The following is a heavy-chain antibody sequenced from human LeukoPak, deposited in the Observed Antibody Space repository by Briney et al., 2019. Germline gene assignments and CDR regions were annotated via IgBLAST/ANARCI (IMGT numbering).Heavy chain of an antibody. CDR1: GDTFTNYH. CDR3: ARVTGYYDSSGYYWDNWFDP. Sequence: GASVKVSCKASGDTFTNYHMHWVRQAPGQGLEWMGVINPSGGSTTYAQKFQGRVTMTRDTSTSTVYMELSSLRSEDTAVYYCARVTGYYDSSGYYWDNWFDPWGQGTLVTVSS. J-gene: IGHJ5*02. D-gene: IGHD3-22*01. V-gene: IGHV1-46*01. CDR2: INPSGGST.